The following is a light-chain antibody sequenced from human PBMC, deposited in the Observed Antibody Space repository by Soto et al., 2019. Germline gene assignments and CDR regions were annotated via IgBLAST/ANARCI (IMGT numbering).Light chain of an antibody. CDR2: GAS. V-gene: IGKV3-20*01. CDR1: QSVISSY. J-gene: IGKJ1*01. CDR3: QQYNNWPWT. Sequence: EIVLTQSPVTLSLSPVERATLSCRASQSVISSYLAWYRQKPGQAPRLLIYGASNRATGIPDRFSGSGSGTDFTLTISSLQSEDFAVYYCQQYNNWPWTFGQGTKVDIK.